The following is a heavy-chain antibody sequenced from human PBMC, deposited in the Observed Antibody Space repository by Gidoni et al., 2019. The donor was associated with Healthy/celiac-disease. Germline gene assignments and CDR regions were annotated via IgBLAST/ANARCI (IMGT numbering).Heavy chain of an antibody. CDR1: GFPFRDYS. V-gene: IGHV3-11*05. Sequence: QVQLVESGGGLVTPGGSLRLSCATSGFPFRDYSMSMIRQAPGKGLEWVSYISSSSSYTNYADSVKGRFTISRDNDKNSLYLQMNSLRAEDTAVYYCARGLKLGYCSSTSCQTYYYYYGMDVWGQGTTVTVSS. D-gene: IGHD2-2*01. CDR3: ARGLKLGYCSSTSCQTYYYYYGMDV. CDR2: ISSSSSYT. J-gene: IGHJ6*02.